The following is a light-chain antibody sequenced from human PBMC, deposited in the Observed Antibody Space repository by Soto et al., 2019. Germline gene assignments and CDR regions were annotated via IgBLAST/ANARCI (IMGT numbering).Light chain of an antibody. Sequence: EIVLTQSPGTLSLSSGEGATLSCRASQSVADSNLAWYQHKPGQPPRLLIYGASSRATGIPDRFSGSGSGTDFTLTINRLEPEDFEVYYCQQYCGSPWTFGQGTKVDIX. V-gene: IGKV3-20*01. CDR2: GAS. CDR1: QSVADSN. CDR3: QQYCGSPWT. J-gene: IGKJ1*01.